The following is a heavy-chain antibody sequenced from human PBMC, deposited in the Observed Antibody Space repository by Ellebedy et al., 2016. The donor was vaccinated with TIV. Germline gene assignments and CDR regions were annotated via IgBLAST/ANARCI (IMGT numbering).Heavy chain of an antibody. J-gene: IGHJ4*02. D-gene: IGHD1-20*01. CDR1: GFTFSRSW. V-gene: IGHV3-74*03. CDR3: ASYNWEASIDY. Sequence: GESLKISCAASGFTFSRSWMYWVRQAPGKGLEWVSQIGGDGSTTEYADSVKGRFTISRDNAKNTLYLQMNSLRAEDTAVYYCASYNWEASIDYWGQGILVTVSS. CDR2: IGGDGSTT.